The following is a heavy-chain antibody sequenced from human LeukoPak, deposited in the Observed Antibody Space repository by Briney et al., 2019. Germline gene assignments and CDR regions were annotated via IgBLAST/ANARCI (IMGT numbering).Heavy chain of an antibody. CDR2: IIGSGSST. CDR1: GITFSSYA. Sequence: PGGSLRLSCAASGITFSSYAMSWVRQAPGKGLEWVSAIIGSGSSTYYADSVKGRFTISRDNSKNTLYLQMNSLRAEDTALYYCAKLAYSNYGWFDPWGQGTLVTASS. CDR3: AKLAYSNYGWFDP. V-gene: IGHV3-23*01. J-gene: IGHJ5*02. D-gene: IGHD4-11*01.